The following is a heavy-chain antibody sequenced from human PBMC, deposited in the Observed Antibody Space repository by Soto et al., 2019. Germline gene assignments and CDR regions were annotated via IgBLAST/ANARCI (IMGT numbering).Heavy chain of an antibody. V-gene: IGHV1-18*01. D-gene: IGHD3-22*01. J-gene: IGHJ4*02. CDR3: ARGPTDYYDNSANYFLDY. CDR2: ISTYNGNT. Sequence: QVQLVQSGAEVKKPGASVKVSCKASGYTFITYGVSWVRQAPGQGLDWLGWISTYNGNTRYAERLQGRVTMTTDTTTNTAYMELRKLRSDDTAVYYCARGPTDYYDNSANYFLDYWGQGTLVTVSS. CDR1: GYTFITYG.